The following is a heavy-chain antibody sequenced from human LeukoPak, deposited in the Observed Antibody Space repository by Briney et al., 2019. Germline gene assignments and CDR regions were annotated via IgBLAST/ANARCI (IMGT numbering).Heavy chain of an antibody. V-gene: IGHV1-46*01. J-gene: IGHJ5*02. CDR2: INPSGGST. D-gene: IGHD6-19*01. CDR3: AILTIAVAGTAFP. CDR1: GYTFTSYY. Sequence: GASVKVSCKASGYTFTSYYMHWVRQAPGQGLEWMGIINPSGGSTSYAQKFQGRVTMTRDMSTSTVYMELSSLRSEDTAVYYCAILTIAVAGTAFPWGQGTLVTVSS.